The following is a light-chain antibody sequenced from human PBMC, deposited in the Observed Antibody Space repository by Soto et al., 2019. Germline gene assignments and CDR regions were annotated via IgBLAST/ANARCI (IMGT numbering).Light chain of an antibody. J-gene: IGKJ1*01. CDR1: QSINNW. Sequence: DMQMTQSPSTLSASVGDRVTITCRASQSINNWLAWYQQKPGKAPKLLIYDVSSLESGVPSRFSGSGSGTDFTLTISSLQPEDFATYYCLQDHDDSWTFGQGTKVDIK. CDR3: LQDHDDSWT. CDR2: DVS. V-gene: IGKV1-5*01.